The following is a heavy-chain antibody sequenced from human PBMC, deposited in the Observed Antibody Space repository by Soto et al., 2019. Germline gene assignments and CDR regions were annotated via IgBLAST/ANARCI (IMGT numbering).Heavy chain of an antibody. CDR2: IIPIFGTA. J-gene: IGHJ5*02. D-gene: IGHD3-22*01. CDR3: ARVDGTGYYDSSGYLNWFDP. CDR1: GGTFSSYA. Sequence: EASVKVSCKASGGTFSSYAISWVRRAPGQGLEWMGGIIPIFGTANYAQKFQGRVTITADESTSTAYMELSSLRSEDTAVYYCARVDGTGYYDSSGYLNWFDPWGQGTLVTVSS. V-gene: IGHV1-69*13.